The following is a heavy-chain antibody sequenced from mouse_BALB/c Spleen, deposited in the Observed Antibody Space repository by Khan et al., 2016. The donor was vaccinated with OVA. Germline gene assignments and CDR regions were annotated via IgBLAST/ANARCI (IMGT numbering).Heavy chain of an antibody. CDR1: GYTFTNYG. Sequence: QIQLVQSGPELKKPGETVKISCKASGYTFTNYGMNWVKQAPGKGLKWMGWINTYTGEPTYTDAFKGRFAFTLDTSASTAYLQINNLANEDMATYVCARAARYWYFDVWGAGTTVTVSS. J-gene: IGHJ1*01. CDR2: INTYTGEP. CDR3: ARAARYWYFDV. V-gene: IGHV9-1*02.